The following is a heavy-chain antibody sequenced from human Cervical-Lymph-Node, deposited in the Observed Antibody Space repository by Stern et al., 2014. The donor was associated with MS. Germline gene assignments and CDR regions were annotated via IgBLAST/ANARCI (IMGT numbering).Heavy chain of an antibody. Sequence: VQLVESGPGLVKPSQTLSLTCTVSGGSISSGGYYWSLIRQHPGKGLEWIGYIYYSGSTYYTPSLMSRVPISVDPSKNQFSLKLSSVTAADSAVYYCARVSYDFWSGYFPFDYWGQGTLVTVSS. V-gene: IGHV4-31*03. D-gene: IGHD3-3*01. J-gene: IGHJ4*02. CDR2: IYYSGST. CDR1: GGSISSGGYY. CDR3: ARVSYDFWSGYFPFDY.